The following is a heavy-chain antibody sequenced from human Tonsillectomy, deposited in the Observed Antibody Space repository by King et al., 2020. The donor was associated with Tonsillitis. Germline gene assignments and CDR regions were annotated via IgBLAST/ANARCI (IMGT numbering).Heavy chain of an antibody. CDR2: ISAYNGNS. D-gene: IGHD1-26*01. Sequence: QLVQSGAEVKKPGASVKVSCKASGYTFSNYGISWVRQAPGQGLEWMGWISAYNGNSNYAQKVQGRVTMTTDTSTSTAYMELRSLRSDDTAVYYCARTPSIHSGSYQNWFDPWGQGTLVTVSS. V-gene: IGHV1-18*01. CDR3: ARTPSIHSGSYQNWFDP. J-gene: IGHJ5*02. CDR1: GYTFSNYG.